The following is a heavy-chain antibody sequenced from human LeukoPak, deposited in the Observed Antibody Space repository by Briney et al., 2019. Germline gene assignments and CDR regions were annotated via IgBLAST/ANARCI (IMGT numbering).Heavy chain of an antibody. CDR1: GGTFSSYA. Sequence: EASVTVSFTASGGTFSSYAISWVRQAPGQGLEWMGGIIPIFGTANYAQKFQGRVTITTDESTSTAYMELSSLRSEDTAVYYCAGGPIRYCSSTSCLDPYYYYYMDVWGKGTTVTVSS. V-gene: IGHV1-69*05. J-gene: IGHJ6*03. CDR3: AGGPIRYCSSTSCLDPYYYYYMDV. D-gene: IGHD2-2*01. CDR2: IIPIFGTA.